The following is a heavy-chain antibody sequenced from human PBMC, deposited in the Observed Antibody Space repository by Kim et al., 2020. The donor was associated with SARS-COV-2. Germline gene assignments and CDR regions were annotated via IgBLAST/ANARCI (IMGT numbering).Heavy chain of an antibody. Sequence: GGSLRLSCAASGFTFSNYAMHWVRQAPGKGLEWVAVITNDGNNINYADSVKGRFTISRDNSKTTLYLQMNSLRAEDTALYYCASGPCARLRGSSDTYYG. CDR1: GFTFSNYA. CDR3: ASGPCARLRGSSDTYYG. D-gene: IGHD2-2*01. V-gene: IGHV3-30*04. CDR2: ITNDGNNI. J-gene: IGHJ6*01.